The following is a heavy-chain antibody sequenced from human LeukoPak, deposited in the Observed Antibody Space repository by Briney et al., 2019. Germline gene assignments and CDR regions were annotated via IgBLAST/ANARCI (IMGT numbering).Heavy chain of an antibody. CDR2: ISGSGGST. Sequence: GGSLSLSCAASGFTFSSYAMSWVRQAPGKGLEWVSAISGSGGSTYYADSVKGRFTISRDNSKTTLYLQMNSLRAEDTAVYYCAKDPSSGYYFDYWGQGTLVTVSS. CDR1: GFTFSSYA. V-gene: IGHV3-23*01. J-gene: IGHJ4*02. D-gene: IGHD3-22*01. CDR3: AKDPSSGYYFDY.